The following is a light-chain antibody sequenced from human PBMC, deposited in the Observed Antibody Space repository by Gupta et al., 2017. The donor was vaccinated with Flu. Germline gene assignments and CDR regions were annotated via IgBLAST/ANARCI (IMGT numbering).Light chain of an antibody. CDR3: HQYDSPPWT. J-gene: IGKJ1*01. CDR2: KAS. Sequence: PSTRSASVGDRVNISCRASQNSRTGWAWYQQKAGKAPKLLIEKASNVQSGVPSRCGGSGSGTEFTLTISSLQPEDSATYYCHQYDSPPWTFGQGTKVEI. V-gene: IGKV1-5*03. CDR1: QNSRTG.